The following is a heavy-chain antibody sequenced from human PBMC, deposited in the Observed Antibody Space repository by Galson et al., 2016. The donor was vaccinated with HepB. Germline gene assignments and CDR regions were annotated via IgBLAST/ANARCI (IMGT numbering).Heavy chain of an antibody. J-gene: IGHJ4*02. D-gene: IGHD2-15*01. CDR3: SREMIASSGD. Sequence: SVKVSCKASGYTFTSYYIHWVRQAPGQGLEWMGIINPSGGSTSYAQKFQGRVTITADTSANTALMEVSSLRSDDTALYFCSREMIASSGDWGQGTLVTVSS. V-gene: IGHV1-46*01. CDR2: INPSGGST. CDR1: GYTFTSYY.